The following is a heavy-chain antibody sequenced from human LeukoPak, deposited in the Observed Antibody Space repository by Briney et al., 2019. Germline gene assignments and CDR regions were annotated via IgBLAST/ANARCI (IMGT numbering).Heavy chain of an antibody. CDR1: GGSISSYY. CDR3: ARGLNNRKSGRRFDVFEI. V-gene: IGHV4-59*01. D-gene: IGHD1-14*01. Sequence: PSETLSLTCTVSGGSISSYYWSWIRQPPGKGLEWIGYIYYSGSTNYNPSLKSRVTISADTSKNQFSLRLSSVTAADTAVYYCARGLNNRKSGRRFDVFEIWGQGTMVTVSS. CDR2: IYYSGST. J-gene: IGHJ3*02.